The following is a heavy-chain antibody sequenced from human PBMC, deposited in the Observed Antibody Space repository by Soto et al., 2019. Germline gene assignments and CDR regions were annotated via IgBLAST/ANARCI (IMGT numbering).Heavy chain of an antibody. CDR2: TYYRSKWYN. CDR3: ARAGIAVKNYYYYYGMDV. CDR1: GDSVSSNSAA. Sequence: PSQTLSLTCAISGDSVSSNSAAWNWIRQSPSRGLEWLGRTYYRSKWYNDYAVSVKSRITINPDTSKNQFSLQLNSVTPEDTAVYYCARAGIAVKNYYYYYGMDVWGQGTTVTVSS. J-gene: IGHJ6*02. V-gene: IGHV6-1*01. D-gene: IGHD6-19*01.